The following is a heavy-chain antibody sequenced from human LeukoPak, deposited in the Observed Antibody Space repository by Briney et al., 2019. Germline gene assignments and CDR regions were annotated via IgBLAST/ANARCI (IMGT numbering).Heavy chain of an antibody. D-gene: IGHD3-10*01. J-gene: IGHJ6*03. V-gene: IGHV3-23*01. CDR2: ISGSGGST. CDR1: GFTFSSYE. CDR3: AKVRFGDQSNYMDV. Sequence: GGSLRLSCAASGFTFSSYEMNWVRQAPGKGLEWVSAISGSGGSTYYADSVKGRFTISRDNSKNTLYLQMNSLRAEDTAVYYCAKVRFGDQSNYMDVWGKGTTVTISS.